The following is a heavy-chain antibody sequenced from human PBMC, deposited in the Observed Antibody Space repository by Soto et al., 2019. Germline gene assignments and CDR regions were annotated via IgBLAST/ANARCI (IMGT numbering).Heavy chain of an antibody. J-gene: IGHJ4*02. Sequence: GESLKISCAASGFTFSSYAMSWVRQAPGKGLEWVSDISGSGGSTYYADSVKGRFTISRDNSKNTLYLQMNSLRAEDTAVYYCAKDRSGWYYWGQGTLVTVSS. D-gene: IGHD6-13*01. CDR1: GFTFSSYA. CDR3: AKDRSGWYY. V-gene: IGHV3-23*01. CDR2: ISGSGGST.